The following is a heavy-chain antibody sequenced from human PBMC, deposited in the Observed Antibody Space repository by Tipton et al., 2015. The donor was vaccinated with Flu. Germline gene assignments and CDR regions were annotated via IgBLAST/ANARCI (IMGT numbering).Heavy chain of an antibody. CDR3: ARSVTYYYDSSGSTFDY. CDR1: GCPISSYY. CDR2: ILSSGCT. J-gene: IGHJ4*02. V-gene: IGHV4-4*07. Sequence: TLSRTCTVSGCPISSYYSSWLRQPAGKGREWIGRILSSGCTSDNPSIKRRVTLSVDTAENQFPLRLGSVTAADTAVYYCARSVTYYYDSSGSTFDYWGQGTLVTDSS. D-gene: IGHD6-19*01.